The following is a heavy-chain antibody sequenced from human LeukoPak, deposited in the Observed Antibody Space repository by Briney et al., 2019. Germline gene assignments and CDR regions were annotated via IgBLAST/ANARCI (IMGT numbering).Heavy chain of an antibody. Sequence: SETLSLTCAVYGGSFSGYYWSWIRQPPGKGLEWIGEINHSGSTNYNPSLKSRVTISVDTSKNQFSLKLSSVTAADTAVYYCARLGYSSSWYKSNNDYWGQGTLVTVSS. D-gene: IGHD6-13*01. J-gene: IGHJ4*02. CDR1: GGSFSGYY. CDR3: ARLGYSSSWYKSNNDY. CDR2: INHSGST. V-gene: IGHV4-34*01.